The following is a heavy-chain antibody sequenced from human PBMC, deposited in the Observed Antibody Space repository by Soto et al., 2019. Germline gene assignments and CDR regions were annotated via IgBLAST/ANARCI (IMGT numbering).Heavy chain of an antibody. CDR3: AKDEYYGDYKRVYYFDY. CDR1: GFTFSSYA. V-gene: IGHV3-23*01. D-gene: IGHD4-17*01. J-gene: IGHJ4*02. CDR2: ISGSGGST. Sequence: GGSLRLSCAASGFTFSSYAMSWVRQAPGKGLEWVSAISGSGGSTYYVDSVKGRFTISRDNSKNTLYLQMNSLRAEDTAVYYCAKDEYYGDYKRVYYFDYWGQGTLVTVSS.